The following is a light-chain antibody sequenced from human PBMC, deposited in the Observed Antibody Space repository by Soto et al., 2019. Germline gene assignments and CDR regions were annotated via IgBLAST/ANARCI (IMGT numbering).Light chain of an antibody. Sequence: QSVLTQPPSASGSPGQSVTISCTGTSSDVGGYNYVSWYQQHPGKAPKLMIYEVSKRPSGVPDRFSGSKSGTSASLAITGLQAEDEADYYCQSYDSSLSGSEVFGTGTKVTVL. CDR2: EVS. V-gene: IGLV2-8*01. CDR1: SSDVGGYNY. CDR3: QSYDSSLSGSEV. J-gene: IGLJ1*01.